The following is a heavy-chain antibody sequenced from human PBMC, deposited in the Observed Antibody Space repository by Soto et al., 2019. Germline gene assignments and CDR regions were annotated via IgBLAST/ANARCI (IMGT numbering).Heavy chain of an antibody. V-gene: IGHV4-30-2*01. J-gene: IGHJ2*01. CDR3: ARALNYGTRNWYFDL. CDR2: IYHSGST. CDR1: GGSISSGGYS. Sequence: QLQLQESGSGLVKPSQTLSLTCAVSGGSISSGGYSWSWIRQPPGKGLEWIGYIYHSGSTYYNPSLKSRVTISVDRSKNQFSLKLSSVTAADTAVYYCARALNYGTRNWYFDLWGRGTLVTVSS. D-gene: IGHD4-17*01.